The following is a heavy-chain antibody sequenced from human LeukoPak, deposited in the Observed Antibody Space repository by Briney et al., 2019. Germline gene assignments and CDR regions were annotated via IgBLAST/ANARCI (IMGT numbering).Heavy chain of an antibody. CDR2: IYYSGST. D-gene: IGHD3-10*01. CDR1: GGSISPYY. CDR3: ARGQRSYFRAVDD. V-gene: IGHV4-59*01. Sequence: PSETLSLTCTVSGGSISPYYWSWIRQPPGKGLEWIGYIYYSGSTNYSPSLKSRVTISVDTSKNQFSLRLSSVTAADTALYYCARGQRSYFRAVDDWGQGTLVTVSS. J-gene: IGHJ4*02.